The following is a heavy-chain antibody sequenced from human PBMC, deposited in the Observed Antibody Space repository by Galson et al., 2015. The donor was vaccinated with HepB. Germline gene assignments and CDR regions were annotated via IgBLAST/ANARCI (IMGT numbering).Heavy chain of an antibody. CDR1: RYTFTSYY. Sequence: SVKVSCKASRYTFTSYYMHWVRQAPGQGLEWMGIINPSGGSTSYAQKFQGRVTMTRDTSTSTVYMELSSLRSEDTAVYYCARDRVIVVVPAAIRGLVGPGLDVWGKGTTVTASS. CDR3: ARDRVIVVVPAAIRGLVGPGLDV. J-gene: IGHJ6*04. CDR2: INPSGGST. V-gene: IGHV1-46*01. D-gene: IGHD2-2*02.